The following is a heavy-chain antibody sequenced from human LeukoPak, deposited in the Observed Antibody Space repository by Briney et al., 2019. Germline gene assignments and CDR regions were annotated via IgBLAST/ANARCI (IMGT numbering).Heavy chain of an antibody. Sequence: GESLKISCKGSGYSFTSYWIGWVRQMPGKGLEWMGIIYPGDSDTRYGPSFQGQVTISADKSISTAYLQWSSLKASDTAMYYCARLNGHYDSSGSWVSFFDYWGQGTLVTVSS. CDR3: ARLNGHYDSSGSWVSFFDY. V-gene: IGHV5-51*01. D-gene: IGHD3-22*01. J-gene: IGHJ4*02. CDR2: IYPGDSDT. CDR1: GYSFTSYW.